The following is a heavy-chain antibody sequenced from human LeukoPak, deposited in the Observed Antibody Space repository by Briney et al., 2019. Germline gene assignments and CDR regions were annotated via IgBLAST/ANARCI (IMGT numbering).Heavy chain of an antibody. CDR3: ARGNVLQGFDY. J-gene: IGHJ4*02. Sequence: GASVTVSCKASGYTFTSYDINWVRQAPGQGLEWMGWMNPNSGNTGYAQKFQGRVTMTRNTSISTAYMELSSLRSEDTAVYYCARGNVLQGFDYWGQGTLVTVSS. CDR1: GYTFTSYD. V-gene: IGHV1-8*01. CDR2: MNPNSGNT. D-gene: IGHD3-16*01.